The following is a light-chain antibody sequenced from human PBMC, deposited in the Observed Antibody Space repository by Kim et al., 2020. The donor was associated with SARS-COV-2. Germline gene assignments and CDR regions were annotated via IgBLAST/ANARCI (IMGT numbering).Light chain of an antibody. J-gene: IGLJ3*02. CDR2: DDS. V-gene: IGLV3-21*04. CDR3: QVWDGSSDHWV. Sequence: SYELTQPPSVSLAPGETASITCGGDKIGHINVHWYQQRPGQAPVLVISDDSDRPSGIPERFSGSNSGNTATLTINRVEAVDEADYYCQVWDGSSDHWVFGGGTQLTVL. CDR1: KIGHIN.